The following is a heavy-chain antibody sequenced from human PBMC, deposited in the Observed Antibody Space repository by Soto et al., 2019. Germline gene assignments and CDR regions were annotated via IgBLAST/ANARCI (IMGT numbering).Heavy chain of an antibody. D-gene: IGHD3-22*01. V-gene: IGHV3-30*18. J-gene: IGHJ4*02. CDR1: GFPFYNYG. CDR2: ISFDGTTK. CDR3: EKDSTYHYNTLPRAYFDS. Sequence: GGSLRLSXAASGFPFYNYGMNWVRHAPGQGLEWVSLISFDGTTKLYADSVKGRFTISRDNSQNTLFLEMNGLRVEDTAVYSCEKDSTYHYNTLPRAYFDSWGQGTPATVSS.